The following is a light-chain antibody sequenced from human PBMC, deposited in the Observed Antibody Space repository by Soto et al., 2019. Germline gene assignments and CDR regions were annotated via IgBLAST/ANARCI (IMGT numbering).Light chain of an antibody. V-gene: IGKV3-15*01. CDR1: QSVSSN. CDR3: KQYSNWPRT. Sequence: EIVMTQSPATLSVSPGDRATLSSTPSQSVSSNLAWYQQKPGQAPRLLISGASTRATGIPARFSGSGSGTEFTLTISSLQSEDFAVYYCKQYSNWPRTFGQGTKVDIK. J-gene: IGKJ1*01. CDR2: GAS.